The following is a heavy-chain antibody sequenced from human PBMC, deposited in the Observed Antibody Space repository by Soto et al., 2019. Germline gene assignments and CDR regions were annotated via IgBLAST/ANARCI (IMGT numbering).Heavy chain of an antibody. CDR1: GFTFSSYS. CDR3: AKQGSHGYYGSGSLFDY. Sequence: PWGSLRLSCAASGFTFSSYSMNWVRQAPGKGLEWVSYISSSSSTIYYADSVKGRFTISGDNAKNSLYLQMNSLRAEDTAVYYCAKQGSHGYYGSGSLFDYWGQGTLVTVSS. J-gene: IGHJ4*02. CDR2: ISSSSSTI. D-gene: IGHD3-10*01. V-gene: IGHV3-48*01.